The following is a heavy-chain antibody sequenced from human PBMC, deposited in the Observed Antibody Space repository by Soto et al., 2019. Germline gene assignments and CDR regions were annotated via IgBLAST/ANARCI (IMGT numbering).Heavy chain of an antibody. CDR2: INNDGGTT. Sequence: GGSLRLSCAASGFTFSTCAMHWVRQAPGKGLEYVSAINNDGGTTYYANSVQGRFTISRDNSKNTLYLQMGSLRAEDMAVYYCARDPEYGSGWYQLDYWGQGTLVTVSS. V-gene: IGHV3-64*01. CDR3: ARDPEYGSGWYQLDY. D-gene: IGHD6-19*01. CDR1: GFTFSTCA. J-gene: IGHJ4*02.